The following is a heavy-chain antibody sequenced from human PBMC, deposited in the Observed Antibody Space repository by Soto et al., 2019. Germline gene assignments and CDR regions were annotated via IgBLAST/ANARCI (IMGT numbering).Heavy chain of an antibody. J-gene: IGHJ4*02. CDR2: ISTYNSNT. Sequence: QVQLVQSGAEVKKPGASVKVSCKASGYTFTTYGFSWVRQAPGQGLEWMGWISTYNSNTKYTQKFQGRVTMTTDTXTSTAYMELRSLRSDDTAVYYCARGGHTAILPLDYWGQGTLVTVSS. CDR3: ARGGHTAILPLDY. D-gene: IGHD5-18*01. CDR1: GYTFTTYG. V-gene: IGHV1-18*01.